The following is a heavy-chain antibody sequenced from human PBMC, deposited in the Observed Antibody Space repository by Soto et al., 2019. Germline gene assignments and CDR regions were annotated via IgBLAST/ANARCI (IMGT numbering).Heavy chain of an antibody. CDR1: GYTFTSYG. Sequence: QVQLVQSGAEVKKPGASVKVSCKASGYTFTSYGISWVRQAPGQGLEWMGWIRVYNGNTNYAQKLQGRVTMTTDTATSTADMELRSLKSDDTAVYYCARDSPPNDYWGQGTLVTVSS. V-gene: IGHV1-18*01. J-gene: IGHJ4*02. CDR3: ARDSPPNDY. CDR2: IRVYNGNT.